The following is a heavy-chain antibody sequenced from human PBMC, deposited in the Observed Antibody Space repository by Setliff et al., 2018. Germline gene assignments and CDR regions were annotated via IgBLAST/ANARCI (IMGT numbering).Heavy chain of an antibody. D-gene: IGHD3-16*01. CDR1: GGSISGSHYY. Sequence: SETLSLTCSVSGGSISGSHYYWGWVRQTPGKGLEWIAEINPSGTTNYIPSLKSRLTISVDTSKRQFSLKLNSVTAADTAVYYCRFWSYVYKNDYWAQGTLVTGSS. CDR2: INPSGTT. CDR3: RFWSYVYKNDY. J-gene: IGHJ4*02. V-gene: IGHV4-39*07.